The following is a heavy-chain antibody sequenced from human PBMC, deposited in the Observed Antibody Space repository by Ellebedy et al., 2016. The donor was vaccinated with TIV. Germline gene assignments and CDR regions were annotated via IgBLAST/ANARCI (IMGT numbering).Heavy chain of an antibody. CDR3: ARDGGDYNWFDP. D-gene: IGHD3-16*01. CDR1: GFTFSSYG. V-gene: IGHV3-30*03. Sequence: GESLKISXAASGFTFSSYGMHWVRQAPGKGLEWVAVISYDGSNKYYADSVKGRFTISRDNSKNTLYLQMNSLRAEDTAVYYCARDGGDYNWFDPWGQGTLVTVSS. J-gene: IGHJ5*02. CDR2: ISYDGSNK.